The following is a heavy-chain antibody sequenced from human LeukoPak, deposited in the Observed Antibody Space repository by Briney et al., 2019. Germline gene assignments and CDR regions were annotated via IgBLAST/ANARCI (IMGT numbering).Heavy chain of an antibody. V-gene: IGHV4-30-4*01. CDR3: ARDNWNYGSSMDV. J-gene: IGHJ6*02. Sequence: SQTLSLTCTVSGGSISSGDYYWSWIRQPPGKGLEWIGYIYYSGSTNYNPSLKSRVTISVDTSKNQFSLKLSSVTAADTAVYYCARDNWNYGSSMDVWGQGTRSPSP. CDR2: IYYSGST. D-gene: IGHD1-7*01. CDR1: GGSISSGDYY.